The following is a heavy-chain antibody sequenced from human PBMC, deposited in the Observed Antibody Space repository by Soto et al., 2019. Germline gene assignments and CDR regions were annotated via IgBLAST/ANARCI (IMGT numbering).Heavy chain of an antibody. J-gene: IGHJ4*02. CDR1: GGSISSSSYH. CDR2: IYYSGST. D-gene: IGHD3-3*01. Sequence: PSETLSLTCIVSGGSISSSSYHWGWIRQPPGKGLEWIGTIYYSGSTNYNPSLKSRVTISVDTSKNQFSLKLSSVTAADTAVYYCARMKSFGVRSFDYWGQGTLVTVSS. V-gene: IGHV4-39*07. CDR3: ARMKSFGVRSFDY.